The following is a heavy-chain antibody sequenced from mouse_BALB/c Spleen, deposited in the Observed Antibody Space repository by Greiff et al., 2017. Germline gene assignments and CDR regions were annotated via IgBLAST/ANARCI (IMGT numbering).Heavy chain of an antibody. CDR2: INPSSGYT. Sequence: QVQLQQSGAELARPGASVKMSCKASGYTFTSYTMHWVKQRPGQGLEWIGYINPSSGYTNYNQKFKDKATLTADKSSSTAYMQLSSLTSEDSAVYYCARYGNYERFAYWGQGRLGTVSA. V-gene: IGHV1-4*01. CDR3: ARYGNYERFAY. J-gene: IGHJ3*01. CDR1: GYTFTSYT. D-gene: IGHD2-1*01.